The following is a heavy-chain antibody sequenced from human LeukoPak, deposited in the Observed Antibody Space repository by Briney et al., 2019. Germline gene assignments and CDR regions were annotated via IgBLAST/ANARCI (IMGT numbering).Heavy chain of an antibody. D-gene: IGHD2-15*01. CDR2: INPNSGGT. CDR1: GYTFTGYY. Sequence: ASVKVSCKASGYTFTGYYMHWVRQAPGQGLEWMGWINPNSGGTNYAQKFQGRVTMTRDTSISTAYMELSRLRSDDTAVYYCARGTRARCSGGSCYLANWFDPWGQGTLVTVSS. J-gene: IGHJ5*02. CDR3: ARGTRARCSGGSCYLANWFDP. V-gene: IGHV1-2*02.